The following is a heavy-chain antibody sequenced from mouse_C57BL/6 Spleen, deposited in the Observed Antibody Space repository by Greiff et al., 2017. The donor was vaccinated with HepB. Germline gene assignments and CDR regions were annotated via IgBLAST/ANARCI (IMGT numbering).Heavy chain of an antibody. D-gene: IGHD1-1*01. CDR1: GYTFTDYN. CDR3: ARYILHYYYGDY. CDR2: INPNNGGT. V-gene: IGHV1-22*01. J-gene: IGHJ2*01. Sequence: EVQLQQSGPELVKPGASVKMSCKASGYTFTDYNMHWVKQSHGKSLEWIGYINPNNGGTSYNQKFKGKATLTVNKSSSTAYMELRSLTSEDSAVYYCARYILHYYYGDYWGQGTTLTVSS.